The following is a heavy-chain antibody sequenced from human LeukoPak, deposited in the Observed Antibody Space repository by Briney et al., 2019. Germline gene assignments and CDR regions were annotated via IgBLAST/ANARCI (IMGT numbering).Heavy chain of an antibody. CDR2: IKQDRSEK. CDR3: ARYGYYDSSGYHDAFDI. CDR1: GFTFSSYW. J-gene: IGHJ3*02. D-gene: IGHD3-22*01. V-gene: IGHV3-7*01. Sequence: GGSLRLSCAASGFTFSSYWMSWVRQAPGKGLEWVANIKQDRSEKYYVDSVKGRFTISRDNAKNSLYLQMNSLRAEDTAVYYSARYGYYDSSGYHDAFDIWGQGTMVSVSS.